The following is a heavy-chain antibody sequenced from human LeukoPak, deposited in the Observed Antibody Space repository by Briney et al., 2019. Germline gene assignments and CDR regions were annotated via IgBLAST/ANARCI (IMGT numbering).Heavy chain of an antibody. J-gene: IGHJ4*02. D-gene: IGHD2-15*01. CDR3: ASDRAYSQFDY. CDR1: GFSLSTYW. Sequence: PGGSLRLSCGAPGFSLSTYWMDWVRQAPGKGLEWVASIKEDGSHADYADSVRGRFTVSRDNTKNSLYLQMNSLRVDDTAVYYCASDRAYSQFDYWGQGTLVTVSS. CDR2: IKEDGSHA. V-gene: IGHV3-7*01.